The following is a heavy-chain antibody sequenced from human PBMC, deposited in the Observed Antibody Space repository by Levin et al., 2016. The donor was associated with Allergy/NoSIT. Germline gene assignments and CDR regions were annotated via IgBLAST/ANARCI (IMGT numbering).Heavy chain of an antibody. Sequence: ASVKVSCKASGYTFTGYYMHWVRQAPGQGLEWMGWINPNSGGTNYAQKFQGWVTMTRDTSISTAYMELSRLRSDDTAVYYCARGGYSGYDITNKHNWFDPWGQGTLVTVSS. V-gene: IGHV1-2*04. J-gene: IGHJ5*02. D-gene: IGHD5-12*01. CDR3: ARGGYSGYDITNKHNWFDP. CDR1: GYTFTGYY. CDR2: INPNSGGT.